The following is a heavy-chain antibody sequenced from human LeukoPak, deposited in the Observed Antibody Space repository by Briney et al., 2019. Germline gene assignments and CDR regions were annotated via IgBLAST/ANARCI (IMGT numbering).Heavy chain of an antibody. V-gene: IGHV3-7*01. CDR3: AREGPDTPSVDIVATTESYYFDY. Sequence: GGSLRLSCAASGFTFSSYWMSWVRQAPGKGLEWVANIKQDGSEKYYVDSVKGRFTISRDNAKNSLYLQMNSLRAEDTAVYYCAREGPDTPSVDIVATTESYYFDYWGQGTLVTVSS. CDR2: IKQDGSEK. J-gene: IGHJ4*02. D-gene: IGHD5-12*01. CDR1: GFTFSSYW.